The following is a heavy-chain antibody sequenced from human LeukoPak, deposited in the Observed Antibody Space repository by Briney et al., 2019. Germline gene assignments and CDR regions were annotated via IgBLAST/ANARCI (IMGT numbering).Heavy chain of an antibody. D-gene: IGHD3-10*01. CDR3: ARDTSYYGSGSSVDAFDI. CDR1: GFTFSSYE. J-gene: IGHJ3*02. CDR2: ISSSGNTI. Sequence: GGSLRLSCAASGFTFSSYEMNWVRQAPGKGLEWVSYISSSGNTICYADSLKGRFTISRDNAKNSLYLQMNSLRAEDTAVYYCARDTSYYGSGSSVDAFDIWGQGTMVTVSS. V-gene: IGHV3-48*03.